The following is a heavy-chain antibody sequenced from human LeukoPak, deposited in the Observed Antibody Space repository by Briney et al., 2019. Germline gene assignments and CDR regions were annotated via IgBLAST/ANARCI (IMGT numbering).Heavy chain of an antibody. D-gene: IGHD5-18*01. Sequence: GGSLRLSCAASGFTFSSYEMNWVRQAPGKGLEWVSYISSSGSTIYYADSVKGRFTISRDNAKNSLYLQMNSLRAEDTAVYYCARLYVYHAFDIWGQGTMVTVSS. J-gene: IGHJ3*02. CDR1: GFTFSSYE. V-gene: IGHV3-48*03. CDR3: ARLYVYHAFDI. CDR2: ISSSGSTI.